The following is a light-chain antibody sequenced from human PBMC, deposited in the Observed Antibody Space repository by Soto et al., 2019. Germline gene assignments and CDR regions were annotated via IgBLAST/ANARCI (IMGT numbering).Light chain of an antibody. CDR2: DVT. V-gene: IGLV2-14*01. Sequence: QSVLTQPASVSGSPGQSITISCTGTSSDVGGYNYVSWYQQHPGKAPKLMIYDVTNRPSGVSNRFSGSKSGNTASLTISGLQAEDEADYSCSSYTSSSTPLVFGGGTKVTVL. CDR1: SSDVGGYNY. J-gene: IGLJ3*02. CDR3: SSYTSSSTPLV.